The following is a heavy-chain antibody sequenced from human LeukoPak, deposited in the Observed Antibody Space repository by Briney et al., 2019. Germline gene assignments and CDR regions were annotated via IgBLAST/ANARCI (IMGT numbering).Heavy chain of an antibody. D-gene: IGHD6-13*01. V-gene: IGHV3-30-3*01. CDR1: GFTFSSYA. CDR3: ARDPSIAAARGT. J-gene: IGHJ3*01. Sequence: GGSLRLSCAASGFTFSSYAMHWVRQAPGKGLEWVAVISYDGSNKYYADSVKGRFTISRDNSKNTLYLQMNSLRAEDTAVYYCARDPSIAAARGTWGQGTMVTVSS. CDR2: ISYDGSNK.